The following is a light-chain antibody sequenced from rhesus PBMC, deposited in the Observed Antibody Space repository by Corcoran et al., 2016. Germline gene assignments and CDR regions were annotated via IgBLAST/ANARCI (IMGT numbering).Light chain of an antibody. V-gene: IGKV1-74*01. CDR1: ENVNNY. CDR2: AAS. Sequence: DIQMTQSPSSLSASVGDRVTITCRASENVNNYLHWYQQKPGKAPKLLIYAASTVKRGVPSRFSGSGAGTDYTFTIRSLLPEDVATYYCQDSYGTPWTFGQGTKVEIK. J-gene: IGKJ1*01. CDR3: QDSYGTPWT.